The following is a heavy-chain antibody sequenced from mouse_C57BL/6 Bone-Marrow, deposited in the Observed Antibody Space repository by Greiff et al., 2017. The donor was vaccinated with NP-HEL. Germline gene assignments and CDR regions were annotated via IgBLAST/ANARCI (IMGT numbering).Heavy chain of an antibody. J-gene: IGHJ4*01. D-gene: IGHD2-5*01. Sequence: EVQLVESGEGLVKPGGSLKLSCAASGFTFSSYAMSWVRQTPEKRLEWVAYISSGGDYIYYADTVKGRFTISRDNARNTLYLQMSSLKSEDTAMYYCTRSYSNVYAMDYWGQGTSVTVSS. V-gene: IGHV5-9-1*02. CDR2: ISSGGDYI. CDR1: GFTFSSYA. CDR3: TRSYSNVYAMDY.